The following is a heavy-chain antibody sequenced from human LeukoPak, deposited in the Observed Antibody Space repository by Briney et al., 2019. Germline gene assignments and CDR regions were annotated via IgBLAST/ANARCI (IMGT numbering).Heavy chain of an antibody. CDR2: VIPIFGTA. J-gene: IGHJ3*02. CDR1: GGTFSSYA. CDR3: SDFGSINDAFDI. V-gene: IGHV1-69*01. Sequence: SVKLSCKASGGTFSSYAISWVRQAPGQGLEWMGGVIPIFGTANYAQKFQGRGTITADESTSTAYMELSSLRSEDTAVYYCSDFGSINDAFDIWGQGTMVTVSS. D-gene: IGHD3-3*02.